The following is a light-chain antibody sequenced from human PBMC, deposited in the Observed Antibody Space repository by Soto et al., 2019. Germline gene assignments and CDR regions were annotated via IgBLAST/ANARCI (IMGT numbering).Light chain of an antibody. V-gene: IGLV2-14*01. CDR3: CSYTTTNTVV. Sequence: QSALTQPASVSGSPGQSITISCTGTSSDVGGSKYVSWYQQHPGKAPKLVMSEVNNRPSGVSSRFSGSKSGNTASLTISGLQAEDEADYYCCSYTTTNTVVFGGGTKLTVL. CDR2: EVN. J-gene: IGLJ2*01. CDR1: SSDVGGSKY.